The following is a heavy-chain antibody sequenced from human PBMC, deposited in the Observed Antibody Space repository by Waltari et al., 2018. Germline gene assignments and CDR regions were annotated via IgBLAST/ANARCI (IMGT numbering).Heavy chain of an antibody. Sequence: VKPSQTLSLTCTVSGGSISSGSYYWSWIRQPAGKGLEWIGYIYTSGSTNYNPSLKSRVTISVDTSKNQFSLKLSSVTAADTAVYYCARRGGWGHYYYYGMDVWGQGTTVTVSS. J-gene: IGHJ6*02. CDR3: ARRGGWGHYYYYGMDV. CDR2: IYTSGST. CDR1: GGSISSGSYY. D-gene: IGHD6-19*01. V-gene: IGHV4-61*09.